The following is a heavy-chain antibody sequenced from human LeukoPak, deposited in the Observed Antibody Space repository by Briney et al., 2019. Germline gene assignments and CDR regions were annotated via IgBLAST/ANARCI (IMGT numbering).Heavy chain of an antibody. D-gene: IGHD1-14*01. CDR2: IWYDGSNK. V-gene: IGHV3-33*01. CDR3: ARGGAAGIDY. CDR1: GFTFSSYG. Sequence: PGRSLRLSFAASGFTFSSYGMHWVRQAPGKGLEWVAVIWYDGSNKYYADSVKGRFTISRDNSKNTPYLQTNSLRAEDTTVYYCARGGAAGIDYWGPGTLVTVSS. J-gene: IGHJ4*02.